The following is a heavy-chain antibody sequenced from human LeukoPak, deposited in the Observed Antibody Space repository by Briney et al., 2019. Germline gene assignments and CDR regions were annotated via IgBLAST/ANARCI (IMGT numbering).Heavy chain of an antibody. CDR3: ARGAGSESYTFDY. D-gene: IGHD3-10*01. J-gene: IGHJ4*02. CDR1: GFTFSSYE. CDR2: ISSSGSTI. Sequence: PGGSLRLSCAASGFTFSSYEMNWVRQAPGKGLEWVSYISSSGSTIYYADSVKGRFTISRDNAKNSLFLQMNSLRAEDTAVYYCARGAGSESYTFDYWGQGTLVTVSS. V-gene: IGHV3-48*03.